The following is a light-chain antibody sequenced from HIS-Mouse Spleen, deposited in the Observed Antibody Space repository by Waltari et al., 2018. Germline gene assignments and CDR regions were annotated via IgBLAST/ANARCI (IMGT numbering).Light chain of an antibody. CDR2: EDS. Sequence: YELTQPPSLSVSPGQPARTPCAGDALPKKYAYWYQQKSGQAPVLVIYEDSKRPSGIPERFSGSSSGTMATLTISGAQVEDEADYYCYSTDSSGNHRVFGGGTKLTVL. CDR3: YSTDSSGNHRV. V-gene: IGLV3-10*01. J-gene: IGLJ2*01. CDR1: ALPKKY.